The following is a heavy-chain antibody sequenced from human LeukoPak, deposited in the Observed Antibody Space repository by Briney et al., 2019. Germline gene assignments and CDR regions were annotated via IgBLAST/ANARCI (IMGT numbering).Heavy chain of an antibody. J-gene: IGHJ4*02. CDR2: INPNSGGT. V-gene: IGHV1-2*02. CDR1: GYTFTGYY. D-gene: IGHD3-16*01. Sequence: ASVKVSCKASGYTFTGYYMHWVRQAPGQGLEWMGWINPNSGGTNYAQKFQGRVTMTRDTSITTAYMELSRLSSDDTAVYYCARDPSGGYVPYFDYWGQGTLVTVSS. CDR3: ARDPSGGYVPYFDY.